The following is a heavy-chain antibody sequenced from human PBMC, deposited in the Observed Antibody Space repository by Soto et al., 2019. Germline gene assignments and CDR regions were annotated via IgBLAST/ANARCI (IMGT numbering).Heavy chain of an antibody. CDR3: ARGRYGDY. J-gene: IGHJ4*02. Sequence: QVHLVQSGAEVKKPGASVKVCCKASGYTFTSYGITWVRQAPGQGLEWMGWISAHNGNTDYAQKLQGRVIVTRDTSTSTAYMELRGLISDDTAVYYCARGRYGDYWGQGALVTVSS. D-gene: IGHD1-1*01. CDR2: ISAHNGNT. CDR1: GYTFTSYG. V-gene: IGHV1-18*01.